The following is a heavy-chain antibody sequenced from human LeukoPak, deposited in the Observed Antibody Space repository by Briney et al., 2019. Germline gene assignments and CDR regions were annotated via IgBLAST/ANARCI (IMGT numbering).Heavy chain of an antibody. J-gene: IGHJ5*02. CDR3: ARGSDFGVVPNWFDP. Sequence: XSLRXXXXAXXXTFSXYSMNWVRQAPGKGLEWVSSISSSSSYIYYADSVKGRFTISRDNAKNSLYLQMNSLGAEDTAVYYCARGSDFGVVPNWFDPWGQGTLVTVSS. V-gene: IGHV3-21*01. CDR1: XXTFSXYS. CDR2: ISSSSSYI. D-gene: IGHD3-3*01.